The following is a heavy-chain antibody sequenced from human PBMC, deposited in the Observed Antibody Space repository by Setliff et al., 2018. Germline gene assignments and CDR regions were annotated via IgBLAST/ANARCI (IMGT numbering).Heavy chain of an antibody. V-gene: IGHV4-4*08. Sequence: SETLSLTCTVSGGSISSYYWSWIRQPPGKGLEWIGYIYTSGSTNYNPSLKSRVTMSVDTSKNQFSLKLSSVTAADTAVYYCAREHQLGNAFDIWGQGTMVTVSS. D-gene: IGHD7-27*01. CDR3: AREHQLGNAFDI. J-gene: IGHJ3*02. CDR1: GGSISSYY. CDR2: IYTSGST.